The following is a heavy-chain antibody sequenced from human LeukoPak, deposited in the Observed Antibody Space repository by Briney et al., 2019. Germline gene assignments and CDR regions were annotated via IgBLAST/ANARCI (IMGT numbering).Heavy chain of an antibody. J-gene: IGHJ3*02. Sequence: ASVTVSCKASGYTFTGYYMHWVRQAPGQGLEWMGWINPNSGGTNYAQKFQGRVTMTRDTSISTAYMELNRLRSDDTAVYYCARDRSYGSDDAFDIWGQGTMVTVSS. CDR2: INPNSGGT. D-gene: IGHD3-10*01. V-gene: IGHV1-2*02. CDR3: ARDRSYGSDDAFDI. CDR1: GYTFTGYY.